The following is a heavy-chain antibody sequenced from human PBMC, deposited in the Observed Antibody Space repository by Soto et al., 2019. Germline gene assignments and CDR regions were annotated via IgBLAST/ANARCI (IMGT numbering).Heavy chain of an antibody. CDR1: GCSISSGGYY. CDR2: IYYSGST. V-gene: IGHV4-31*11. CDR3: ARFNDYGDYALDH. J-gene: IGHJ5*02. D-gene: IGHD4-17*01. Sequence: TLSLTCAVAGCSISSGGYYWSWIRQHPGKGLEWIGYIYYSGSTYYNPSLKSRVTISVDTSKNQFSLKLSSVTAADTAVYYCARFNDYGDYALDHSGQGNLVTVSS.